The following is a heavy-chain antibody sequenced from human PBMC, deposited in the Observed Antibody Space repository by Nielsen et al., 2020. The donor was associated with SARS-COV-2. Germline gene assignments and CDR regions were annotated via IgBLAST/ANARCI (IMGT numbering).Heavy chain of an antibody. V-gene: IGHV3-33*08. CDR3: ARDRVVGSPPRSRFDP. CDR1: GFTFSSYG. D-gene: IGHD1-26*01. CDR2: IWYDGSNK. Sequence: GESLKISCAASGFTFSSYGMHWVRQAPGKGLEWVAVIWYDGSNKYYADSVKGRFTISRDNSKNTLYLQMNSLRAEDTAVYYCARDRVVGSPPRSRFDPWGQGTLVTVSS. J-gene: IGHJ5*02.